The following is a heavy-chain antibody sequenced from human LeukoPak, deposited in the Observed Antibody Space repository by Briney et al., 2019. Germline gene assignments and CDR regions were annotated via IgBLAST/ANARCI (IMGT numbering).Heavy chain of an antibody. CDR2: INHSGST. Sequence: SETLSLTCTVSGGSISSYYWSWIRQPPGKGLEWIGEINHSGSTNYNPSLKSRVTISVDTSKNQFSLKLSSVTAADTAVYYCARGRSSSSYWGQGTLVTVSS. V-gene: IGHV4-34*01. CDR1: GGSISSYY. CDR3: ARGRSSSSY. D-gene: IGHD6-6*01. J-gene: IGHJ4*02.